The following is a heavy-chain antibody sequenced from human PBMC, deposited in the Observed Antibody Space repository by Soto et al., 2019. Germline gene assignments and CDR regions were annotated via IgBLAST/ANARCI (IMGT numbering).Heavy chain of an antibody. CDR2: IYSGGST. D-gene: IGHD1-26*01. CDR1: GFTVSSNY. J-gene: IGHJ4*02. CDR3: AKDPARFIVGATTTGIHD. Sequence: GGSLRLSCAASGFTVSSNYMSWVRQAPGKGLEWVSVIYSGGSTYYADSVKGRFTISRDNSKNTLYLQMNGLRAEDTAVYYCAKDPARFIVGATTTGIHDWGQETLVTVYS. V-gene: IGHV3-66*01.